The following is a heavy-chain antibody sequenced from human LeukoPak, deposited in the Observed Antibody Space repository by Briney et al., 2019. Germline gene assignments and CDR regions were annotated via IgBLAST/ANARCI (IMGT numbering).Heavy chain of an antibody. Sequence: SETLSLTCAVSGVSFSGYFWTWIRQPPGKGLEWIGEISLSGSTNYNPSLKSRVTISTDTSKNQFSLKLTSVTAADTAVYYCARGTTASRLLYWGQGTLVAVSS. CDR3: ARGTTASRLLY. CDR2: ISLSGST. J-gene: IGHJ4*02. V-gene: IGHV4-34*01. CDR1: GVSFSGYF. D-gene: IGHD6-6*01.